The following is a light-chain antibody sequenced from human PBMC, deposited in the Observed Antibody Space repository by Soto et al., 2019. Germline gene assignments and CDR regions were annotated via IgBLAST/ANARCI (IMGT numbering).Light chain of an antibody. CDR3: SSETSSSAYVV. J-gene: IGLJ2*01. Sequence: SVLTQPASVSGSPGQSITISCTGTTSDVGGSNFVSWYQHHPGKAPKLLIYDVSNRPSGVSDRFSGSKSGNTASLTISGLQAEDEADYYCSSETSSSAYVVLGGGTKVTVL. V-gene: IGLV2-14*01. CDR1: TSDVGGSNF. CDR2: DVS.